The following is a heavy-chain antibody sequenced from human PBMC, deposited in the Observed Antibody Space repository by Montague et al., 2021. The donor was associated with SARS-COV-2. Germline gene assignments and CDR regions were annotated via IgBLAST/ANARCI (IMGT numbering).Heavy chain of an antibody. CDR3: AKDIDYYDSSGYYDY. CDR2: ISWNGGSI. J-gene: IGHJ4*02. CDR1: GFTFGDYA. V-gene: IGHV3-9*01. Sequence: SLRLSCAASGFTFGDYAMHWVRQAPGKGLEWVSGISWNGGSIGYADSVKGRFAISRDNAKNSLYLQMNSLRAEDTALYYCAKDIDYYDSSGYYDYWGQGTLVTVSS. D-gene: IGHD3-22*01.